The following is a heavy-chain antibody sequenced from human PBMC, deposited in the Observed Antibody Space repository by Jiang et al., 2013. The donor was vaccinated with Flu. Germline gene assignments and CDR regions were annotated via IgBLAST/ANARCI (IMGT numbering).Heavy chain of an antibody. CDR1: GYTFTSYD. Sequence: GAEVKKPGASVKVSCKASGYTFTSYDINWVRQATGQGLELMGWMNPNSGNTGYAPKFQGRVTMTRNTSISTAYMELSSLRSEDTAVYYCARDGVAVAGTGLDYWGQGTLVTVSS. V-gene: IGHV1-8*01. D-gene: IGHD6-19*01. CDR2: MNPNSGNT. J-gene: IGHJ4*02. CDR3: ARDGVAVAGTGLDY.